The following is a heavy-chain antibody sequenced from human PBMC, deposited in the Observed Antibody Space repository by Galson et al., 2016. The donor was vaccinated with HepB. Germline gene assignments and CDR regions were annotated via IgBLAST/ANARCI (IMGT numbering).Heavy chain of an antibody. Sequence: SLRLSCAASGFTFDDYAMHWVRQVPGKGLEWVSGISWNGGRIDYADGVRGRFTIARDNAKSFVYLHMNSLRADDTALYYCTKRHSRSFDVFDSWGQGKMVIVSS. CDR2: ISWNGGRI. CDR1: GFTFDDYA. V-gene: IGHV3-9*01. CDR3: TKRHSRSFDVFDS. J-gene: IGHJ3*02. D-gene: IGHD2/OR15-2a*01.